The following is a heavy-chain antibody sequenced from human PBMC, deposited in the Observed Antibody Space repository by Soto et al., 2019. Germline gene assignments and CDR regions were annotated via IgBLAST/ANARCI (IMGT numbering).Heavy chain of an antibody. J-gene: IGHJ4*02. CDR2: ISYDGFNK. CDR3: ARDMFESSGYSCGTLSR. D-gene: IGHD3-22*01. V-gene: IGHV3-30-3*01. CDR1: GFTFSNFA. Sequence: QVQLVESGGGVVQPGRSLRLSCVASGFTFSNFALYWVRQAPGKGLEWVAVISYDGFNKYHADSGKGRFTISRDDSQNTGVLQMGSLRLEDTAVYYCARDMFESSGYSCGTLSRWGQGSVVTVSS.